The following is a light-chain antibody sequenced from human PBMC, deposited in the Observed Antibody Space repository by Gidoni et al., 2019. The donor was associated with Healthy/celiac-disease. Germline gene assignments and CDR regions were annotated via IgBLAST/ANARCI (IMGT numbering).Light chain of an antibody. CDR1: QSVSSY. CDR3: QQRSNWPLT. J-gene: IGKJ3*01. CDR2: DAS. Sequence: ESVLTQSPATLSLSPGERATLSCRASQSVSSYLAWYQQKPGQAPRLLIYDASNRATGIPARFSGSGSGTDFTLTISSLEPEDCAVYYCQQRSNWPLTFGPGTKVDIK. V-gene: IGKV3-11*01.